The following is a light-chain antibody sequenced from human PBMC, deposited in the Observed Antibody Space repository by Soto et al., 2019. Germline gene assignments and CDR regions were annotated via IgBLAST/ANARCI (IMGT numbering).Light chain of an antibody. J-gene: IGLJ2*01. CDR2: SDN. CDR1: SSNIGTNT. CDR3: AAWDVSLVV. V-gene: IGLV1-44*01. Sequence: QSVLTQPPSASGTPGQRVTIFCSGSSSNIGTNTVIWYQQLPGAAPKLLIYSDNQRPSGVPDRFSGSMSGTSASLAISGLLSEDEADYYCAAWDVSLVVFGGGTQLTVL.